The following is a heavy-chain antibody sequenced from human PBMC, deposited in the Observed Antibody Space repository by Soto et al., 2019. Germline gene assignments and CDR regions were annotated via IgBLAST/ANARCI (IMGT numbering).Heavy chain of an antibody. CDR2: ISGSGGST. CDR3: AKRATGTYFDY. Sequence: GGSLRFSCAASGFTFSSYAMNWVRQAPGKGLEWVSVISGSGGSTYYADSVKGRFTISRDNSKNTLYLQMNSLGAEDTAVYYCAKRATGTYFDYWGQGTLVTVSS. CDR1: GFTFSSYA. D-gene: IGHD1-1*01. J-gene: IGHJ4*02. V-gene: IGHV3-23*01.